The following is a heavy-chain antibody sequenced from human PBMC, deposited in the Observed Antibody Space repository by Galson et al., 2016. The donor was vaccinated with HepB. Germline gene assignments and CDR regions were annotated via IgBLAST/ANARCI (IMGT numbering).Heavy chain of an antibody. V-gene: IGHV3-33*01. Sequence: DGSNKYYADSVKGRFTISRDNSKNTLYLQMNSLRAEDTAVYYCASVLGGTSTGYFDLWGQGTLVTVSS. J-gene: IGHJ4*02. CDR3: ASVLGGTSTGYFDL. D-gene: IGHD1-1*01. CDR2: DGSNK.